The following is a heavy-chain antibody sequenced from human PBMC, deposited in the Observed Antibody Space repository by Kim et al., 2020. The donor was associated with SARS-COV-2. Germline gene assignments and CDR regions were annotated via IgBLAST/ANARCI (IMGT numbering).Heavy chain of an antibody. V-gene: IGHV3-48*02. CDR3: ARETGSAILWYFDL. D-gene: IGHD3-10*01. CDR1: RFTFTSYD. Sequence: GGSLRLSCAASRFTFTSYDMNWVRQAPGKGLEWISFITSSSNRIHYADSVKGRFTISRDNAKNSLYLQMDSLRDEDTAVYYCARETGSAILWYFDLWGRGTLVTVSS. J-gene: IGHJ2*01. CDR2: ITSSSNRI.